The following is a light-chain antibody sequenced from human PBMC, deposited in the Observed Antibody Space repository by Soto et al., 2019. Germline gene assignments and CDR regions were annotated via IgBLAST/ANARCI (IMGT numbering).Light chain of an antibody. CDR3: QQYNNWPPVT. J-gene: IGKJ2*01. CDR1: KSVSSN. CDR2: GAS. V-gene: IGKV3-15*01. Sequence: EIVMTQSPATLSVSPGERATLSCRASKSVSSNLAWYQQKPGESPRLLIYGASTRATGIPARFSGSGSGTDFTLTISSLQSEDFAVYYCQQYNNWPPVTFGQGTKLELK.